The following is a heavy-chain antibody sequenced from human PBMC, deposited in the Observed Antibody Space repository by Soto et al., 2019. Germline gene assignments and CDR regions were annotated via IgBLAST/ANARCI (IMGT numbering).Heavy chain of an antibody. Sequence: PSETLSLTCAVSGGSFSGYYWSWIRQPPGKGLEWIGEINYCVSTNYNPFLKSRVTISLYTSKNQFSLKLSSVTASDTAVYYCARATEMYYYGMDVWGQGTTVTVSS. CDR1: GGSFSGYY. D-gene: IGHD1-26*01. J-gene: IGHJ6*02. V-gene: IGHV4-34*01. CDR3: ARATEMYYYGMDV. CDR2: INYCVST.